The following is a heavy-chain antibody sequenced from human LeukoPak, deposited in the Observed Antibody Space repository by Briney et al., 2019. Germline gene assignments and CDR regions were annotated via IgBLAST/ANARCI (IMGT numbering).Heavy chain of an antibody. CDR1: GFTFSSYA. CDR2: TSGSGGST. Sequence: GGSLRLSCAASGFTFSSYAMSWVRQAPGKGLEWVSATSGSGGSTYYADSVKGRFTISRDNSKNTLYLQMNSLRAEDTAVYYCAITYDSSGYPQPDFDYWGQGTLVTVSS. V-gene: IGHV3-23*01. J-gene: IGHJ4*02. D-gene: IGHD3-22*01. CDR3: AITYDSSGYPQPDFDY.